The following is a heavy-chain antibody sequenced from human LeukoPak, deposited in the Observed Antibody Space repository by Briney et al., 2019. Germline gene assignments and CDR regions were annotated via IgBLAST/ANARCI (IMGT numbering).Heavy chain of an antibody. J-gene: IGHJ4*02. CDR3: ARCTSTSCYNFDY. CDR1: GGSISSSSYC. Sequence: PSETLSLTCTVSGGSISSSSYCWDWIRQSPGKGLEWIGSIYTSGSTNYNPSLKSRVTISLDTSKNQFSLKLNSVTAADTAVYYCARCTSTSCYNFDYWGQGTLVTVSS. D-gene: IGHD2-2*02. V-gene: IGHV4-39*07. CDR2: IYTSGST.